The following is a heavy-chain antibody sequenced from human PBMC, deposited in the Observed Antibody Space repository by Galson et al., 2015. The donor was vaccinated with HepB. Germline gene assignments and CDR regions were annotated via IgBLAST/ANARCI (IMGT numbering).Heavy chain of an antibody. CDR2: ISGSGGST. D-gene: IGHD3-10*01. V-gene: IGHV3-23*01. CDR1: GFTFSSYA. J-gene: IGHJ6*02. Sequence: SLRLSCAASGFTFSSYAMSWVRQAPGKGLEWVSAISGSGGSTYYADSVKGRFTISRDNSKNTLYLQMNSLRAEDTAVYYCAKSDGSGSYYEDYYYYYGMDVWGQGTTVTVSS. CDR3: AKSDGSGSYYEDYYYYYGMDV.